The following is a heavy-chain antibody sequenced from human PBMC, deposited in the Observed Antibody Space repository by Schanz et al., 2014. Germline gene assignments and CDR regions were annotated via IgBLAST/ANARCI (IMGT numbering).Heavy chain of an antibody. Sequence: DSVKGRFTVSRDNSKNTLYLQLNSLRAEDTAVYYCVKDRKGGSYYRSWFDPWGQGTLVTVSS. J-gene: IGHJ5*02. CDR3: VKDRKGGSYYRSWFDP. V-gene: IGHV3-30*02. D-gene: IGHD1-26*01.